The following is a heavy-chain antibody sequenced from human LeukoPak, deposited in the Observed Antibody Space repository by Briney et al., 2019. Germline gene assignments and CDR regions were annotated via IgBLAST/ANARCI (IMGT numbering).Heavy chain of an antibody. V-gene: IGHV4-4*02. CDR2: IYHSGST. D-gene: IGHD6-6*01. CDR3: ARSSYSSSSSV. CDR1: GGSIKSNNW. J-gene: IGHJ3*01. Sequence: SETLSLTCAVSGGSIKSNNWWSWVRQPPGKGLEWIGEIYHSGSTNYNPSLESRVTVSVDKSKNQFSLDLSSVTAADTAVYYCARSSYSSSSSVWGQGTMVTVSS.